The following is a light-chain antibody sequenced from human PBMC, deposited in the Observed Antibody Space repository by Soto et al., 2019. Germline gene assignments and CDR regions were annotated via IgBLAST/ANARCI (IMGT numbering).Light chain of an antibody. CDR3: QQFNSYPIP. V-gene: IGKV1-9*01. CDR1: QDISSH. CDR2: AAS. Sequence: DIQLTQSPSFLSAYVGDRFAITCRASQDISSHLVWYQQKPGEAPQLLIFAASTLQSGVPSRFSGSGSETEFTLTINGLQPEDLATYYCQQFNSYPIPFGQGTRVDIK. J-gene: IGKJ5*01.